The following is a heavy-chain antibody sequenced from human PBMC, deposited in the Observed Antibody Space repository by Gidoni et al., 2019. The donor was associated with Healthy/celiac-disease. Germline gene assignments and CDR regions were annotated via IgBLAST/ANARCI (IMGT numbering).Heavy chain of an antibody. CDR3: AKEYSSSEIPFDY. V-gene: IGHV3-30*18. CDR2: ISYDGSNK. Sequence: QVQLVESGGGVVQPGRSLRSSCAASGFPFSSYGMHWVRQAPGKGLEWVAVISYDGSNKYYADSVKGRFTISRDNSKNTLYLQMNSLRAEDTAVYYCAKEYSSSEIPFDYWGQGTLVTVSS. J-gene: IGHJ4*02. CDR1: GFPFSSYG. D-gene: IGHD6-6*01.